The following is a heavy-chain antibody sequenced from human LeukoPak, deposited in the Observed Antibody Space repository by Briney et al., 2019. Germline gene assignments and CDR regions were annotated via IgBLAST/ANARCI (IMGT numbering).Heavy chain of an antibody. D-gene: IGHD7-27*01. CDR2: IRYDGNNK. V-gene: IGHV3-30*02. CDR3: AKGGSLGFDY. CDR1: GFSFSNYD. J-gene: IGHJ4*02. Sequence: GGSLRLSCAASGFSFSNYDMHWVRQAPGKGLEWVAVIRYDGNNKYSADSVKGRFTISRDNSKNTLFLQMNTLRAEDAAVYYCAKGGSLGFDYWGQGTLVTVSS.